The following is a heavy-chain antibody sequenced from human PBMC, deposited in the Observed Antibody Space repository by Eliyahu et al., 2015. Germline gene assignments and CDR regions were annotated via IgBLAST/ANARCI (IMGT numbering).Heavy chain of an antibody. CDR3: ARATENNWYFPVDY. CDR1: GYTFTNYG. J-gene: IGHJ4*02. CDR2: INAGNGNT. D-gene: IGHD1-1*01. Sequence: QVQLVQSGAEVKKPGASVKVSCKASGYTFTNYGLHWVRQAPGQRPEWMGWINAGNGNTKYSQKLQDRVTFTRDTSASTVYMELSSLRSEDTAVYYCARATENNWYFPVDYWGQGTLVTVS. V-gene: IGHV1-3*01.